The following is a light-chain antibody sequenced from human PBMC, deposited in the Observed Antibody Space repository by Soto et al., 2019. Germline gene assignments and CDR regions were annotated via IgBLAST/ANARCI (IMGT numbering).Light chain of an antibody. V-gene: IGKV1-39*01. Sequence: DIQMTQSPSSLSASVGDRVTMTCRASQSINRYLNWYQQKPGKAPKLLIYAASSLQSGVPSRFSGSGSGTDLTLTISSLQPEDFATYYCQQSYSTPQTFGQGTKVDI. CDR2: AAS. CDR3: QQSYSTPQT. J-gene: IGKJ1*01. CDR1: QSINRY.